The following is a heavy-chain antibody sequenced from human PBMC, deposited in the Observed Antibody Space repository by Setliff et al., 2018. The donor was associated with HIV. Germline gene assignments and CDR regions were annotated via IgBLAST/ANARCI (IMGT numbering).Heavy chain of an antibody. CDR1: GGSFSGYY. Sequence: SETLSLTCTVYGGSFSGYYWTWIRQPPGKGLEFIGEMNHSGSTNYNPSLKSRVSISVDKSKNQFSLKLSSVTAADTAVYYCARVVESYPAYYFDYWGQGTLVTVSS. CDR3: ARVVESYPAYYFDY. J-gene: IGHJ4*02. V-gene: IGHV4-34*01. D-gene: IGHD3-16*02. CDR2: MNHSGST.